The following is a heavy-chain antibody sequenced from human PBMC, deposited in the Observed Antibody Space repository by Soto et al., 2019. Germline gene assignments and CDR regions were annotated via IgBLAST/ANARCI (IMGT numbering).Heavy chain of an antibody. D-gene: IGHD2-2*02. J-gene: IGHJ6*02. CDR1: GYTFTKYG. CDR2: IVVYIGKT. CDR3: SRARYCTSPSCYNHYYYGMDI. V-gene: IGHV1-18*04. Sequence: QEQLVQSGGEVKKPGASVRVSCKASGYTFTKYGITWVRQAPGQGLEWMGWIVVYIGKTNYARKLQGRVIMTADTSASTAYMELRSLRSDDTAVYYCSRARYCTSPSCYNHYYYGMDIWGQGTTVSVSS.